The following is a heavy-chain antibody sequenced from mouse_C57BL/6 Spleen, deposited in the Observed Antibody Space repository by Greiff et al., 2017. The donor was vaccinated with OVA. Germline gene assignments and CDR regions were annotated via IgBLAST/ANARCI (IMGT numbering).Heavy chain of an antibody. CDR3: ARRSGTDWFAY. Sequence: DVQLVESGGGLVKPGGSLKLSCAASGFTFSSYTMSWVRQTPEKRLEWVATISGGGGNTYYPDSVKGRFTISRDNAKNTLYLQMSSLRSEDTALYYCARRSGTDWFAYWGQGTLVTVSA. D-gene: IGHD4-1*01. J-gene: IGHJ3*01. V-gene: IGHV5-9*01. CDR2: ISGGGGNT. CDR1: GFTFSSYT.